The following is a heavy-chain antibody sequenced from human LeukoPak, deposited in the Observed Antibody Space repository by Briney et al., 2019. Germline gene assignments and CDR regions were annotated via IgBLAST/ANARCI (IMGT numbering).Heavy chain of an antibody. Sequence: PSETLSLTCTVSGRSISSYYWSWIRQPPGKGLEWIGYIYYSGSTNYNPSLKSRVTISVDTSKNQFSLKLSSVTAADTAVYYCARHLTHYYYYGVDVWGQGTTVTVSS. CDR3: ARHLTHYYYYGVDV. D-gene: IGHD2-21*02. CDR1: GRSISSYY. J-gene: IGHJ6*02. CDR2: IYYSGST. V-gene: IGHV4-59*08.